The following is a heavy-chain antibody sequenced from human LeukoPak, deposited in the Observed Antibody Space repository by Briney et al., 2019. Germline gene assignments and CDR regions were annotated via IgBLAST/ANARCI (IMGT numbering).Heavy chain of an antibody. Sequence: GGALRLSCAASGFTFSSYSMNWVRQAPGKGLEWVSSISSGSNYIYYADSVKGRFTISRDNAKNSLSLQMNSLGAEDTAVYYCARDRQWLVTDFDYWGQGTLVTVSS. J-gene: IGHJ4*02. CDR3: ARDRQWLVTDFDY. CDR2: ISSGSNYI. D-gene: IGHD6-19*01. CDR1: GFTFSSYS. V-gene: IGHV3-21*01.